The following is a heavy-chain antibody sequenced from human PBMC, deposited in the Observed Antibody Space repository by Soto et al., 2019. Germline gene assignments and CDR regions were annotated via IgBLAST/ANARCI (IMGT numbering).Heavy chain of an antibody. D-gene: IGHD6-13*01. CDR1: GYTFTSYG. V-gene: IGHV1-18*04. CDR3: ARGDSSSWYNWFDP. J-gene: IGHJ5*02. CDR2: ISAYNGNT. Sequence: ASVKVYCKASGYTFTSYGISWVRQAPGQGLEWMGWISAYNGNTNYAQKLQGRVTMTTDTSTSTAYMELRSLRSDDTAVYYCARGDSSSWYNWFDPWGQGTLVTVSS.